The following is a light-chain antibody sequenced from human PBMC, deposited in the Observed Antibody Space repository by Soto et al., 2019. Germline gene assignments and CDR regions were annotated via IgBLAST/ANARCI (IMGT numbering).Light chain of an antibody. CDR1: QSVRSN. Sequence: EIVMTQSPVTLSVSPGERATLSCRASQSVRSNLAWYQQKPGQAPRLLFYGATTRATGIPVRFSASGSGTEFTLTISSLQSEDVAVYFCHHYNHWPWTFGQGTKVEIK. J-gene: IGKJ1*01. CDR3: HHYNHWPWT. CDR2: GAT. V-gene: IGKV3-15*01.